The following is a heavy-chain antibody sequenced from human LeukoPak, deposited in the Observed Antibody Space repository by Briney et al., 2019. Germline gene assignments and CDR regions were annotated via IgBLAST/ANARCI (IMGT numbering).Heavy chain of an antibody. CDR3: AKDQATIFGYFDY. J-gene: IGHJ4*02. CDR2: IRYDGSNK. CDR1: GFTFSRYW. V-gene: IGHV3-30*02. Sequence: PVGSLRLSCAASGFTFSRYWMTWVRQAPGKGLEWVAFIRYDGSNKYCADSVKGRFTISRDNSKNTLYLQMNSLRAEDTAVYYCAKDQATIFGYFDYWGQGTLVTVSS. D-gene: IGHD3-3*01.